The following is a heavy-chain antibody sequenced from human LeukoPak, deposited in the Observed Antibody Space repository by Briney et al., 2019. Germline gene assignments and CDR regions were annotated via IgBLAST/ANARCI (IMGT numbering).Heavy chain of an antibody. J-gene: IGHJ3*02. CDR1: GGSISSYY. CDR3: ARDFHNDAFDI. V-gene: IGHV4-59*01. CDR2: IYYSGST. Sequence: NPSETLSLTCTVSGGSISSYYWSWIRQPPGKGLEWIGYIYYSGSTNYNPSLKSRVTISVDTSKNQFSLKLSSVTAADTAVYYCARDFHNDAFDIWGQGTMVTVSS.